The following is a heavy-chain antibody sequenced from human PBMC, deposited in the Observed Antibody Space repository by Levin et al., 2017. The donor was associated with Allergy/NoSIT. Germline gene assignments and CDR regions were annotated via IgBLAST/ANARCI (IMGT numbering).Heavy chain of an antibody. CDR1: GGSISSYY. D-gene: IGHD3-10*01. CDR2: IYTSGST. J-gene: IGHJ6*02. CDR3: ARDKKYITMAPGSDYGMDV. Sequence: SQTLSLTCTVSGGSISSYYWSWIRQPAGKGLEWIGRIYTSGSTNYNPSLKSRVTMSVDTSKNQFSLKLSSVTAADTAVYYCARDKKYITMAPGSDYGMDVWGQGTTVTVSS. V-gene: IGHV4-4*07.